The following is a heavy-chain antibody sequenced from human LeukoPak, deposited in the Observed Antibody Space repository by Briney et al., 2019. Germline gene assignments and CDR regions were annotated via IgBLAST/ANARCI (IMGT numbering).Heavy chain of an antibody. D-gene: IGHD4-23*01. CDR1: GGSISSYY. V-gene: IGHV4-59*08. CDR3: ARTYPGGWELDY. CDR2: IYYSGST. Sequence: SETLSLTCTVSGGSISSYYWSWIRQPPGKGLEWIGYIYYSGSTNYNPSLKSRVTISVDTSKNQFSLKLSSVTAADTAVYYCARTYPGGWELDYWGQGTLVTVSS. J-gene: IGHJ4*02.